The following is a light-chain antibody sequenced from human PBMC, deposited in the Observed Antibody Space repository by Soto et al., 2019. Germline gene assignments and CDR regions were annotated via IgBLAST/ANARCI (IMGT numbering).Light chain of an antibody. CDR2: EVS. Sequence: QSVLTQPASVSGSPGLSITISCTGTSSDVGNYNLVSWYQQHPGKAPKLMIYEVSKRPSGVSNRFSGSKSGNTASLTISGLQAEDEADYYCSSYTTSNTRQIVFGTGTKATVL. J-gene: IGLJ1*01. CDR3: SSYTTSNTRQIV. CDR1: SSDVGNYNL. V-gene: IGLV2-14*02.